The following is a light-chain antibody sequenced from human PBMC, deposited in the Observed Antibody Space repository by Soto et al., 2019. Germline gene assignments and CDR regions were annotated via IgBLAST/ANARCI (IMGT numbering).Light chain of an antibody. Sequence: QPVLTQPPSVSGAPGQRVTISCTGSSSNIGAGYDVHWYQQFPGTTPKFLIYGNTKRPSGVPDRFSASKSGTSASLDITGLQAEDEAEYFCQSYDSSLTVVFGGVTKLTVL. CDR3: QSYDSSLTVV. V-gene: IGLV1-40*01. CDR1: SSNIGAGYD. CDR2: GNT. J-gene: IGLJ2*01.